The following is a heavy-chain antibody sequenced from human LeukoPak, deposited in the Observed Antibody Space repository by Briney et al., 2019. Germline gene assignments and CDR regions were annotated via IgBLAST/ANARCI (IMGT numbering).Heavy chain of an antibody. Sequence: PSETRSLTCTVSGGSISSYYWSWIRQPPGKGLEWIGYIYYSGSTNYNPSLKSRVTISVDTSKNQFSLKLSSVTAADTAVYCCARHSKETLRYFDWPMFDYWGQGTLVTVSS. D-gene: IGHD3-9*01. J-gene: IGHJ4*02. CDR3: ARHSKETLRYFDWPMFDY. CDR1: GGSISSYY. CDR2: IYYSGST. V-gene: IGHV4-59*08.